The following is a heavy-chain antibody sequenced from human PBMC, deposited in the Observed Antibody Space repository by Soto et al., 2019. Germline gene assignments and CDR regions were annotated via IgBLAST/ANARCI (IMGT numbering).Heavy chain of an antibody. CDR1: GYTFTSYG. CDR2: ISAYNGNT. D-gene: IGHD2-2*01. J-gene: IGHJ4*02. CDR3: ARGLGYCSSTSCHPLDY. V-gene: IGHV1-18*04. Sequence: QVKLVQSGAEVKKPGASVKVSCKASGYTFTSYGISRVRQAPGLGLEGMGWISAYNGNTNYAQKLQGRVTMTTDPSKSKAYMELRSLRSDDTAVYYCARGLGYCSSTSCHPLDYWGQGTLVTVSS.